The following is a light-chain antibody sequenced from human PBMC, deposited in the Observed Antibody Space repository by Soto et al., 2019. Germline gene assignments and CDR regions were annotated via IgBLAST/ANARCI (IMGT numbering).Light chain of an antibody. V-gene: IGKV3-20*01. Sequence: IVLTQSPAILAWSPLDRATLSCRASQSVSSSYLAWYQHKPGQAPRLLIYGASNRATGIPDRFSGSGSGTDFTLTISRLEPEDFAVYYCQQYGSSGTFGQGTKVDIK. J-gene: IGKJ1*01. CDR2: GAS. CDR1: QSVSSSY. CDR3: QQYGSSGT.